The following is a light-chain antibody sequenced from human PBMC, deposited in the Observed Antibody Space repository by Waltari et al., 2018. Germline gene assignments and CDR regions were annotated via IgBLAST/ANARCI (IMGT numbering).Light chain of an antibody. Sequence: QSALTQPPSASGSPGQSVTIPCPGTSSDVGGYNYVSWYQQHPGKAPKLIIYEVSKRPSGVPDRFSGSRSGNTASLSVSGLQAADEADYYCSSYAGSNNLGVFGGGTRLTVL. J-gene: IGLJ2*01. V-gene: IGLV2-8*01. CDR1: SSDVGGYNY. CDR2: EVS. CDR3: SSYAGSNNLGV.